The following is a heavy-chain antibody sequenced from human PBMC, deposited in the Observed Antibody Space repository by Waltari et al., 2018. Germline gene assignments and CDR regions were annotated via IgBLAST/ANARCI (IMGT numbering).Heavy chain of an antibody. D-gene: IGHD2-21*01. CDR2: ISYDGSSE. V-gene: IGHV3-30*04. Sequence: QVQLVESGGGVVQPGRSLRLSCAASGFTFSSYTMHWVRQAPGKGLGGVAVISYDGSSEYYADSVRGRFTISRDNSKNTLFLQMISLRLEDTAVYYCASDRLVPWGQGTLVTVSS. J-gene: IGHJ5*02. CDR1: GFTFSSYT. CDR3: ASDRLVP.